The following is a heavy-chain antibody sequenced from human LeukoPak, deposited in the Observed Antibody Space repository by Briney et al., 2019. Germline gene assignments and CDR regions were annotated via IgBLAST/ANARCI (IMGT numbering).Heavy chain of an antibody. CDR3: ARVGGGEWLRYGGY. D-gene: IGHD5-12*01. CDR2: INHSGST. V-gene: IGHV4-34*01. CDR1: GGSFSGYY. Sequence: SETLSLTCAVFGGSFSGYYWSWIRQPPGKGLEWIGEINHSGSTNYNPSLKSRVTISVDTSKNQFSLKLSSVTAADTAVYYCARVGGGEWLRYGGYWGQGTLVTVSS. J-gene: IGHJ4*02.